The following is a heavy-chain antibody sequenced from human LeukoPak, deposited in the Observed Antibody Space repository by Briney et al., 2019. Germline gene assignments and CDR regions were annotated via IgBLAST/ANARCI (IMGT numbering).Heavy chain of an antibody. J-gene: IGHJ3*02. CDR1: GFTFSSYG. D-gene: IGHD6-6*01. CDR2: ISYDGSNK. Sequence: GGSLRLSCAASGFTFSSYGMHWVRQAPGKGLEWVAVISYDGSNKYYADSVKGRFTISRDNSKNTLYLQMNSLRAEDTAVYYCAREFDSSSSANHDAFDIWGQGTMVTVSS. V-gene: IGHV3-30*03. CDR3: AREFDSSSSANHDAFDI.